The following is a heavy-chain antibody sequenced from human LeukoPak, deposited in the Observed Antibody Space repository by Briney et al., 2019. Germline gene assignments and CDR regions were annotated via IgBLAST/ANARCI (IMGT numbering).Heavy chain of an antibody. Sequence: SSETLSLTCTVSGGSISSYYWSWIRQPPGKGLEWIGYIYYSGSTNYNPSLKSRVTISVDTSKNQFSLKLSSVTAADTAVYYCARASVEMATETNIPFDYWGQGTLVTVSS. CDR2: IYYSGST. V-gene: IGHV4-59*01. CDR3: ARASVEMATETNIPFDY. CDR1: GGSISSYY. D-gene: IGHD5-24*01. J-gene: IGHJ4*02.